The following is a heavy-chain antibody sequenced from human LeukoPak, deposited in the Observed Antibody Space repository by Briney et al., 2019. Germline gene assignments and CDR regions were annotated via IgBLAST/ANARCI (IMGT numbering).Heavy chain of an antibody. D-gene: IGHD3-3*01. V-gene: IGHV4-59*08. Sequence: SEALSLICTVSGGSISSYYWSWIRQPPGKGLEWIGYIYYSGSTNYNPSLKSRVTISVDTSKNQFSLKLSSVTAVDTAVYYCARHLYYDFWSGYYFSGVFDYWGQGTLVTVSS. CDR3: ARHLYYDFWSGYYFSGVFDY. CDR2: IYYSGST. J-gene: IGHJ4*02. CDR1: GGSISSYY.